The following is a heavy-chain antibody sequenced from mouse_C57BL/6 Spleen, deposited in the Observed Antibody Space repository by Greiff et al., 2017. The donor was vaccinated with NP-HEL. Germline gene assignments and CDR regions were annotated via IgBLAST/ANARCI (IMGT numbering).Heavy chain of an antibody. Sequence: VQLKQSGAELVRPGASVKLSCTASGFNIKDYYMHWVKQRPEQGLEWIGRIDPEDGATEYAPKFQGKATMTADTSSNTAYMQLSSLTSKSTAVYYCTTWRSVVAPDYFDYWGQGTTLTVSS. CDR1: GFNIKDYY. CDR3: TTWRSVVAPDYFDY. D-gene: IGHD1-1*01. V-gene: IGHV14-1*01. CDR2: IDPEDGAT. J-gene: IGHJ2*01.